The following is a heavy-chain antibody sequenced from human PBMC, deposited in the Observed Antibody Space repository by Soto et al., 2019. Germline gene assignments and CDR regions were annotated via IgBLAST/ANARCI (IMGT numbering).Heavy chain of an antibody. Sequence: EVQLVESGGGLVQPGGSLRLSCAASGFTFSSYEMNWVRQAPGKGLEWVSYISSSGSTIYYADSVKGRFTISRDNAKNSLYLQMNSLRAEDTAVYYCAIFPVVVPAAMRYYYGMDVW. CDR2: ISSSGSTI. D-gene: IGHD2-2*01. J-gene: IGHJ6*01. CDR1: GFTFSSYE. CDR3: AIFPVVVPAAMRYYYGMDV. V-gene: IGHV3-48*03.